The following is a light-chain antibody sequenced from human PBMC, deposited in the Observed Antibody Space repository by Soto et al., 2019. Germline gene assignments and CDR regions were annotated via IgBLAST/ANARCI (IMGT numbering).Light chain of an antibody. J-gene: IGKJ3*01. CDR2: DAS. CDR1: QSVSSY. V-gene: IGKV3-11*01. CDR3: QQYHNWPPFT. Sequence: EIVLTQSPATLSLSPGARAPLSCRASQSVSSYLAWYQQKPGQAPRLLIYDASNRATGIPARFSGSGSGTDFTLTISSLEPEDFAIYYCQQYHNWPPFTFGPGTKVDIK.